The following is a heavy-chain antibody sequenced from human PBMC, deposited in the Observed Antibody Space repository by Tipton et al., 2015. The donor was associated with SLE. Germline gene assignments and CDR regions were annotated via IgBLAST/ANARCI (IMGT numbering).Heavy chain of an antibody. CDR3: ARGSSGGEGLSFDY. CDR1: GFTFSSYS. V-gene: IGHV3-21*01. CDR2: ISSSSSYI. D-gene: IGHD6-19*01. J-gene: IGHJ4*02. Sequence: SLRLSCAASGFTFSSYSMNWVRQAPGKGLEWVSSISSSSSYIYYADSVKGRFTISRDNAKNSLYLQMNSLRAEDTAVYYCARGSSGGEGLSFDYWGQGTLVTVSS.